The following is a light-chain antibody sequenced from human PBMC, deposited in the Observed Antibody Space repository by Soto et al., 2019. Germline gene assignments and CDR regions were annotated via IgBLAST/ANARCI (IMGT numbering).Light chain of an antibody. CDR1: QSVSSY. CDR3: QQRFNWPRT. Sequence: EIVLTQSPATLSLSPGERATLSCRASQSVSSYLAWYQQKPGQAPRLLIYDASNRATGIPARFSGSGSGIDFTLTISSLEPEDFAVYYCQQRFNWPRTFGQGTKVEIK. V-gene: IGKV3-11*01. CDR2: DAS. J-gene: IGKJ1*01.